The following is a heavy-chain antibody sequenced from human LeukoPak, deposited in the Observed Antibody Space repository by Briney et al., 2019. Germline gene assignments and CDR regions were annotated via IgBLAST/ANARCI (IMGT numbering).Heavy chain of an antibody. CDR2: IIPILGIA. CDR1: GGTFSSYT. V-gene: IGHV1-69*10. D-gene: IGHD6-19*01. Sequence: ASVKVSCKASGGTFSSYTISWVRQAPGQGLEWMGGIIPILGIANYAQKFQGRVTITADKSTSTAYMELSSLRSEDTAVYYCARSGAVAGALHLEYWGQGTLVTVSS. J-gene: IGHJ4*02. CDR3: ARSGAVAGALHLEY.